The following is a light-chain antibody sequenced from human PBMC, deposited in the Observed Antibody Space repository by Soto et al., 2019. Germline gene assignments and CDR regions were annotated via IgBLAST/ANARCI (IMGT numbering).Light chain of an antibody. Sequence: QSVLTQPASVSGSPGQSITISCTGTSSDVGGYNYVSWYQQHPGKAPKLMIYDVSNRPSGVSNRFSGSKSGNTASLTISGLQAEDEADYYCSSYTSSSTLFGTGKRSPS. CDR2: DVS. J-gene: IGLJ1*01. V-gene: IGLV2-14*01. CDR1: SSDVGGYNY. CDR3: SSYTSSSTL.